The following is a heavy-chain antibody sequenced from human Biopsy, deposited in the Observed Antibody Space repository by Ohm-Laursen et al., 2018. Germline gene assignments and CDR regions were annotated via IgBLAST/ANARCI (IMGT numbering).Heavy chain of an antibody. Sequence: SSVTASCQAPGPTLSNYGATCARQAPGQGLEWLGWISVYNNNNTNYAQKFQGRVTITADESTSTAYMELSSLRSDDTAVYYCARDALGGGSYRFFYWGQGSLVTVSS. J-gene: IGHJ4*02. CDR3: ARDALGGGSYRFFY. V-gene: IGHV1-69*01. CDR1: GPTLSNYG. D-gene: IGHD1-26*01. CDR2: ISVYNNNNT.